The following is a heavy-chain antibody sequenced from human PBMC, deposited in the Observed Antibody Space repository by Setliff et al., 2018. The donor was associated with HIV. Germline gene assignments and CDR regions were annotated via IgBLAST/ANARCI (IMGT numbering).Heavy chain of an antibody. V-gene: IGHV3-30*02. CDR3: VRDPGGIFDAFDV. J-gene: IGHJ3*01. D-gene: IGHD3-3*01. CDR1: GFTFSNYG. Sequence: GGSLRLSCATSGFTFSNYGMHWVRQAPGKGLEWVTFIHYDGRDQYYADSVKGRFTISRDNAKNSLDLEMHSLTDEDTAVYYCVRDPGGIFDAFDVWGQGTMVTVSS. CDR2: IHYDGRDQ.